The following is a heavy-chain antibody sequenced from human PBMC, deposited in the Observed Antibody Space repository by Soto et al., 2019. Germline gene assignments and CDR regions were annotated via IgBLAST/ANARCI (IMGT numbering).Heavy chain of an antibody. CDR2: INPNSGGT. CDR1: GYTFTGYY. CDR3: ARALVLLAVIWWGAHAFDI. Sequence: ASVEVSCKASGYTFTGYYMHWVRQAPGQGLEWMGWINPNSGGTNYAQKFQGWVTMTRDTSISTAYMELSRLRSDDTAVYYCARALVLLAVIWWGAHAFDIWGQGIIVTVSS. J-gene: IGHJ3*02. V-gene: IGHV1-2*04. D-gene: IGHD2-2*02.